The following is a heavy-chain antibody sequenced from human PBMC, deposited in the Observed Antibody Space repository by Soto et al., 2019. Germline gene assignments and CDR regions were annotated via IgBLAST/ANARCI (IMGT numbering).Heavy chain of an antibody. CDR3: ARGGGVPALGDP. CDR1: GVSMRTSY. V-gene: IGHV4-4*07. CDR2: ISTSGNT. J-gene: IGHJ5*02. D-gene: IGHD3-16*01. Sequence: QVQLEESGPGLVKPSETLSLICSVSGVSMRTSYWTWIRQSAGKGLEWIGRISTSGNTNYNPSLNSRLTMSVDTSKLQVSLKLTSVTAADTAVYYCARGGGVPALGDPWGQGTLVTVAS.